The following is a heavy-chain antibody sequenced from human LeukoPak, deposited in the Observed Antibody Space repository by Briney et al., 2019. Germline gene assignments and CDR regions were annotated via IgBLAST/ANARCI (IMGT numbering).Heavy chain of an antibody. CDR1: GYTFTGYY. CDR3: ARAKSRGVIITSPLGY. Sequence: ASVKVSCKASGYTFTGYYMHWVRQAPGQGLEWMGWINPNSGGTNYAQKFQGRVIMTRDTSISTAYMELSRLRSDDTAVYYCARAKSRGVIITSPLGYWGQGTLVTVSS. V-gene: IGHV1-2*02. CDR2: INPNSGGT. D-gene: IGHD3-10*01. J-gene: IGHJ4*02.